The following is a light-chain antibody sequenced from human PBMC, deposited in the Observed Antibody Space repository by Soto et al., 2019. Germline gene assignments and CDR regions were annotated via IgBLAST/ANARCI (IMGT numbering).Light chain of an antibody. CDR3: QQYNSYSPWT. CDR2: GAS. V-gene: IGKV1-39*01. J-gene: IGKJ1*01. CDR1: QSINTY. Sequence: DIQMTQSPSSLSASVGDRVTITCRASQSINTYLNWYQQHPGKAPKLLIYGASSLQSGVPSRFSGSGSGTDFTLTISSLQPEDFATYYCQQYNSYSPWTFGQGTKVEIK.